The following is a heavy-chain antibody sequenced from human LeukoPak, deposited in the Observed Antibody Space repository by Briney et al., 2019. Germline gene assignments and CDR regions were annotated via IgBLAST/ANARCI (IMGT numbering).Heavy chain of an antibody. CDR3: ARDEYLWVVIQLGLFDY. CDR1: GLSISDNY. J-gene: IGHJ4*02. D-gene: IGHD2-2*01. Sequence: GGSLRPSCAASGLSISDNYMSWVRQAPGKGLEWVSIIHSGGNIYYADSVKGRFTISRDNSKNTLYLQMNSLRAEDTVVYYCARDEYLWVVIQLGLFDYWGQGTLVTVSS. CDR2: IHSGGNI. V-gene: IGHV3-53*01.